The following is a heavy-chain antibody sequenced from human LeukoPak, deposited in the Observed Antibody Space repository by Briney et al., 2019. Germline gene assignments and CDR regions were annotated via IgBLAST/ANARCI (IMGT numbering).Heavy chain of an antibody. CDR1: GYIFTGYY. J-gene: IGHJ3*01. CDR3: ATQVATSDGFDV. Sequence: ASVKVSCKASGYIFTGYYMHWVRQAPGQGLEWMGRINPNSGGTRYAQKFQGGVTMTRDTSISTAYVELSTLRSDDTAVYYCATQVATSDGFDVWGQGTMVTVSS. V-gene: IGHV1-2*02. CDR2: INPNSGGT. D-gene: IGHD5-12*01.